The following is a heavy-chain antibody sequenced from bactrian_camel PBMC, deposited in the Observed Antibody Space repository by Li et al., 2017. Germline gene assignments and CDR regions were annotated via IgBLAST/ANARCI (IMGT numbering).Heavy chain of an antibody. CDR2: IHTGGST. J-gene: IGHJ6*01. CDR1: GYLFSTVC. Sequence: HVQLVESGGGSVQAGGSLRLSCVTSGYLFSTVCMGWVRQAPGKEREGVATIHTGGSTSYADSVKDRFTISRDNAKNILYLQMDSLKPEDTAMFYCAADWGISNCLSGSWRPVDFDYWGQGTQVTVS. D-gene: IGHD5*01. CDR3: AADWGISNCLSGSWRPVDFDY. V-gene: IGHV3S53*01.